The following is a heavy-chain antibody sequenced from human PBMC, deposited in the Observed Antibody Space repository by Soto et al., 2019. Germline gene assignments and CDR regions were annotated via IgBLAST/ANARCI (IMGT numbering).Heavy chain of an antibody. CDR2: IIPIFGTA. J-gene: IGHJ4*02. Sequence: ASVKVSCKASGGTFSSYAINWVRQAPGQGLEWMGGIIPIFGTANYAQKFQGRVTITADESTSTAYMELSSLRSEDAAVYYCTRSPYSSGSYYPIDYWGQLTLVTVSS. V-gene: IGHV1-69*13. D-gene: IGHD3-22*01. CDR1: GGTFSSYA. CDR3: TRSPYSSGSYYPIDY.